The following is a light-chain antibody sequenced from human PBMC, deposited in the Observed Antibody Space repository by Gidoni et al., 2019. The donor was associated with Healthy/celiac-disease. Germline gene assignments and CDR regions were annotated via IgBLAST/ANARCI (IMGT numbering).Light chain of an antibody. CDR3: QQYDNLPWT. Sequence: DIQMTQSPSSLSASVGDSITITCQAIQDISNYLNWYQQKPGKAPKLLIYDASNLETGVPSRFSGSGSGTDFTFTISSLQPEDIATYYCQQYDNLPWTFGQGTKVEIK. CDR1: QDISNY. V-gene: IGKV1-33*01. CDR2: DAS. J-gene: IGKJ1*01.